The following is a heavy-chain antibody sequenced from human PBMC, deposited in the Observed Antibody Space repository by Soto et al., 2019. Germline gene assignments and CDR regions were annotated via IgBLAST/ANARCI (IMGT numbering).Heavy chain of an antibody. CDR1: GGSISNFY. Sequence: PSETLSLTCTVSGGSISNFYWSWIRQPPGKGLEWIGYVYYTGSTSYNPSLKRRVTFSADSSRGQFSLRLYSVTAADTAVYYCARSFLGPDLLADSFVDYYYYMDVWGQGTTVTVSS. CDR3: ARSFLGPDLLADSFVDYYYYMDV. CDR2: VYYTGST. V-gene: IGHV4-59*08. J-gene: IGHJ6*03. D-gene: IGHD3-9*01.